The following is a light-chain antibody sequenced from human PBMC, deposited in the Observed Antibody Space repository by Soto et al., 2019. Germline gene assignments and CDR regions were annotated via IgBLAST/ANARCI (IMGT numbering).Light chain of an antibody. V-gene: IGKV3-15*01. J-gene: IGKJ4*02. Sequence: EIVMTQSPATLSVSPGEGVTLSCRASQSISNNLAWYQQKPGQAPRVLIYGAYNRAAGVAARFSGSGSGTELTLRITRLKSDDFAVYYCQQYDNRPPLTFGGGTRVDIK. CDR1: QSISNN. CDR3: QQYDNRPPLT. CDR2: GAY.